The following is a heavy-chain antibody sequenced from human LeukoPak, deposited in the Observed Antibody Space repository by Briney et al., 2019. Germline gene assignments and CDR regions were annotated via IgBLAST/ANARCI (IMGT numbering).Heavy chain of an antibody. D-gene: IGHD4/OR15-4a*01. J-gene: IGHJ4*02. V-gene: IGHV1-69*06. Sequence: SVKVSCKASGGTFSSYAISWVRQAPGQGLEWMGGIIPIFGTANYAQKFQGRVTITADKSTSTAYMELSSLRSEDTAVYYCAREPPTMVTLDYWGQGTLVTVSS. CDR3: AREPPTMVTLDY. CDR1: GGTFSSYA. CDR2: IIPIFGTA.